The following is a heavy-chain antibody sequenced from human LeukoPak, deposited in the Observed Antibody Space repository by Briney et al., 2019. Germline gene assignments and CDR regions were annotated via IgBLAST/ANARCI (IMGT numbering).Heavy chain of an antibody. J-gene: IGHJ1*01. Sequence: GRSLRLSCAVSGFTFKLYWMHWVRQAPGKGLEWVSVIYSGGTTYYADSVKGRFTISRDNSKNTLYLQMNSLRAEDTGVYYCARVDYGDDQYFQHWGQGTLVTVSS. CDR1: GFTFKLYW. CDR2: IYSGGTT. V-gene: IGHV3-53*01. CDR3: ARVDYGDDQYFQH. D-gene: IGHD4-17*01.